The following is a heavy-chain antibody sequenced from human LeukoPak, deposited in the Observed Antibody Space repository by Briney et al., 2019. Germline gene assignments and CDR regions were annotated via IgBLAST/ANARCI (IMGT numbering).Heavy chain of an antibody. CDR1: GGSISGYY. J-gene: IGHJ4*02. D-gene: IGHD1-1*01. Sequence: SETLSLTCTVSGGSISGYYLSWIRQPPGKGLEWIGYIYCWGSTNYNPSPKSRVTISVDTSKNQFSLKLSSVTAADTAVYYCAIEGQRQSFDYWGQGTLVTVSS. V-gene: IGHV4-59*01. CDR2: IYCWGST. CDR3: AIEGQRQSFDY.